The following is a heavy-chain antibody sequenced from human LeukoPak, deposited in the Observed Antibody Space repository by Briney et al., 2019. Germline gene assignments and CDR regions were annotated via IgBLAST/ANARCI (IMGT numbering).Heavy chain of an antibody. D-gene: IGHD1-7*01. Sequence: SETLSLTCTVSGGSTSSYYGSWIRQPPGKGLERIGYTYYSGSTNYNPPLKSRVTISVDTSKNQFSLKLSSVTAADTAVYYCARAHRPTTHFDYWGQGTLVTVSS. J-gene: IGHJ4*02. V-gene: IGHV4-59*01. CDR3: ARAHRPTTHFDY. CDR1: GGSTSSYY. CDR2: TYYSGST.